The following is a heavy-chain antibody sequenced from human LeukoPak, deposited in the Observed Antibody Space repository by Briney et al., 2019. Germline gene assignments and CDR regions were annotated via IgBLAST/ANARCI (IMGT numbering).Heavy chain of an antibody. J-gene: IGHJ4*02. V-gene: IGHV4-34*01. CDR2: INHSGST. D-gene: IGHD3-10*01. Sequence: SETLSLTCAVYGGSFSGYYWSWIRQPPGKGLEWIGEINHSGSTNYNPSLKSRVTISVDTSKNQHSLKLSSVTAADTAVYYCARGPAGGSDCWGQGTLVTASS. CDR1: GGSFSGYY. CDR3: ARGPAGGSDC.